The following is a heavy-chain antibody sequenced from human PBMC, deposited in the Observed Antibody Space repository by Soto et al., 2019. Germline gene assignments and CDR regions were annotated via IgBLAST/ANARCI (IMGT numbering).Heavy chain of an antibody. V-gene: IGHV1-69*02. Sequence: QVQLVQSGAEVKKPGSSVKVSCEASGGTFSSYSFSWVRQAPGQGLEWMGRVIPILGMANYAHKFHGRVTITADKSTSTVYMQLSSLRSGDTAVYYGARGGAVVVPGAVDRHNWFDPWGQGTLVTVSS. CDR2: VIPILGMA. CDR1: GGTFSSYS. D-gene: IGHD2-2*01. CDR3: ARGGAVVVPGAVDRHNWFDP. J-gene: IGHJ5*02.